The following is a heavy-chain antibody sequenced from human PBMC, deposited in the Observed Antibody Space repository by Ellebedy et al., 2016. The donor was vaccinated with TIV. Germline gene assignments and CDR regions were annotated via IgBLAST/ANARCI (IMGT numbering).Heavy chain of an antibody. D-gene: IGHD5-24*01. J-gene: IGHJ5*02. V-gene: IGHV3-49*03. CDR1: GFTFGDYA. Sequence: GESLKISXTASGFTFGDYAMSWFRQAPGKGLEWVGFIRSKAYGGTTEYAASVKGRFTISRDDSKSIAYLQMNSLKTEDTAVYYCTRDPRSLLSRWFDPWGQGTLVTVSS. CDR3: TRDPRSLLSRWFDP. CDR2: IRSKAYGGTT.